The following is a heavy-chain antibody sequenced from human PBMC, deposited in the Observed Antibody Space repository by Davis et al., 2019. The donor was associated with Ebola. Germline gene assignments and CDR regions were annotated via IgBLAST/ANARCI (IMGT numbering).Heavy chain of an antibody. V-gene: IGHV4-34*01. CDR1: GGSFSGYY. J-gene: IGHJ4*02. CDR2: INHSGST. Sequence: MPSETLSLTCAVYGGSFSGYYWSWIRQPPGKGLEWIGEINHSGSTNYNPSLKSRVTISVDTSKNQFSLKLSSVTAADTAVYYCARLTKMWGQGTLVTASS. CDR3: ARLTKM. D-gene: IGHD3-9*01.